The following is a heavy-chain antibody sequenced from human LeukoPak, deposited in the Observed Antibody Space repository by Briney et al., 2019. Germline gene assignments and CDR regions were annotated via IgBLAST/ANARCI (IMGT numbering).Heavy chain of an antibody. J-gene: IGHJ4*02. V-gene: IGHV3-23*01. CDR1: GFTFSSYG. Sequence: GGSLRLSCAASGFTFSSYGMSWVRQAPGKGLEWVSAISGSGGSTYYADSVKGRFTISRDNSKSTLYLQMNSLRAEDTAVYYCAKDRMITFGGVIVMVVGFDYWGQGTLVTVSS. CDR2: ISGSGGST. D-gene: IGHD3-16*02. CDR3: AKDRMITFGGVIVMVVGFDY.